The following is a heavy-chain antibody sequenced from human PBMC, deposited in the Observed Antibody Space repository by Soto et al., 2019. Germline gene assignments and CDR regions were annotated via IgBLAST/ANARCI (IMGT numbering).Heavy chain of an antibody. Sequence: SETLSLTCTASGGSISSGGYYWSWIRQHPGKGLEWIGYIYYSGSTYYNPSLKSRVTISVDTSKNQFSLKLSSVTAADTAVYYCAREGDCGGDCYSPYWGQGTLVTVSS. CDR3: AREGDCGGDCYSPY. CDR2: IYYSGST. CDR1: GGSISSGGYY. J-gene: IGHJ4*02. D-gene: IGHD2-21*02. V-gene: IGHV4-31*03.